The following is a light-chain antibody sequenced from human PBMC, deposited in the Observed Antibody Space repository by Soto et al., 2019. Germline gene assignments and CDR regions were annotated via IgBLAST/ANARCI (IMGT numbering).Light chain of an antibody. V-gene: IGKV3-15*01. Sequence: EIVMTQSPGTLSVFQGERATLSCRTSQSISDSLAWYQQKPGQAPRLLIYGASTRATGIPARFSGGGSGTEFTLTISSLQSEDSATYYCHQYYDWPPGTFGPGTRVEIK. CDR1: QSISDS. CDR2: GAS. J-gene: IGKJ1*01. CDR3: HQYYDWPPGT.